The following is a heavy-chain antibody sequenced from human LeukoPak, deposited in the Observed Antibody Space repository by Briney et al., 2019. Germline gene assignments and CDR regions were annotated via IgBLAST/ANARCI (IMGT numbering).Heavy chain of an antibody. CDR2: IYHSGST. D-gene: IGHD3-22*01. CDR1: GYSISSGYY. V-gene: IGHV4-38-2*02. Sequence: PSETLSLTCTVSGYSISSGYYWGWIRQPPGKGLEWIGSIYHSGSTYYNPSLKSRVTISVDTSKNQFSLKLSSVTAADTAVYYCARVYYDSSGYYYALDYWGQGTPVTVSS. J-gene: IGHJ4*02. CDR3: ARVYYDSSGYYYALDY.